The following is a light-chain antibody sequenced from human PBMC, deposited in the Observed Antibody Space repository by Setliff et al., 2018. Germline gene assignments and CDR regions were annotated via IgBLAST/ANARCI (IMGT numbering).Light chain of an antibody. CDR3: QQYKSYWT. CDR2: KAS. V-gene: IGKV1-5*03. Sequence: IQMTQSPSTLYASVGDRVTITCRASKSISSWMAWYQQKPGKAPKLLIYKASSLESGVPSRFSGSGSGTEFSLTISSLQPDVSAIYYCQQYKSYWTVGQGTKLDIK. J-gene: IGKJ1*01. CDR1: KSISSW.